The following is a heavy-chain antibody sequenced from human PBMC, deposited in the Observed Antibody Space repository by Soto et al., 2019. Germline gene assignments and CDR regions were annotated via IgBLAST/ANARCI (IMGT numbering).Heavy chain of an antibody. CDR2: IYWDDDK. J-gene: IGHJ4*02. D-gene: IGHD2-15*01. CDR3: ADGRWEGSGTLILDY. CDR1: GFSLSYSGVG. V-gene: IGHV2-5*02. Sequence: QITLKESGPTLVKPTETLTLTCTFSGFSLSYSGVGVGWIRQPPGKPLEWLALIYWDDDKRYSPSLKSRPTITKDTSENQVVLTVTNMDPVDTGKYYCADGRWEGSGTLILDYWGQGALVTVSS.